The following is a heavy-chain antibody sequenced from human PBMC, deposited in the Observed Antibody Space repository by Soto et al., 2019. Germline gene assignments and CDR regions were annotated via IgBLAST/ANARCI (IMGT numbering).Heavy chain of an antibody. J-gene: IGHJ4*02. CDR1: GFTFNSYG. CDR3: AKGRWKLLGPDY. V-gene: IGHV3-30*18. D-gene: IGHD1-26*01. Sequence: PGGSPRLSCAASGFTFNSYGMHWVRQSPGKGLEWLAVISYDVGDKYYADSVKGRFTVSRDNSKNTLYLQMNSLRADDTAVYYCAKGRWKLLGPDYWGQGTLVTVSS. CDR2: ISYDVGDK.